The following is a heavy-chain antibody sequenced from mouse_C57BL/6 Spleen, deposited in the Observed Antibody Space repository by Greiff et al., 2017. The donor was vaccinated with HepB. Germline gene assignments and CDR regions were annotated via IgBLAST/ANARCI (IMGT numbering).Heavy chain of an antibody. CDR2: ISSGGSYT. V-gene: IGHV5-6*01. Sequence: EVQVVESGGDLVKPGGSLKLSCAASGFTFSSYGMSWVRQTPDKRLEWVATISSGGSYTYYPDSVKGRFTISRDNAKNTLYLQMSSLKSEDTAMYYCARHAYYYGSSPAWFAYWGQGTLVTVSA. CDR1: GFTFSSYG. D-gene: IGHD1-1*01. J-gene: IGHJ3*01. CDR3: ARHAYYYGSSPAWFAY.